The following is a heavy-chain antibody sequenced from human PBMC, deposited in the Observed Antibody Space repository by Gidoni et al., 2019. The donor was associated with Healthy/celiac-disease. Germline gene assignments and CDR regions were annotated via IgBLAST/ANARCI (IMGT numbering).Heavy chain of an antibody. V-gene: IGHV1-24*01. CDR2: FAPEECET. Sequence: QVQLVQSGAGVKQPGASLKVSCTVAVSTLTELSMPWGRQSPGKGLDWIGGFAPEECETIYAQKFQGIVTMTEDTSTDTAYMELSSLRSEDTDGYYGATGDQVAGAFVYWGQGTLVTVSS. D-gene: IGHD6-19*01. J-gene: IGHJ4*02. CDR1: VSTLTELS. CDR3: ATGDQVAGAFVY.